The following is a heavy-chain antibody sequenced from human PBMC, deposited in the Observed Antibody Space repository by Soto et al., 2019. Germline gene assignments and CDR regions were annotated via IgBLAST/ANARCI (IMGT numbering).Heavy chain of an antibody. CDR3: ARGYDSSGYPGY. CDR2: IYHSGST. Sequence: SETLSLTCAVSGYSISSDCYWGWIRQPPGKGLEWIGSIYHSGSTYYNPSLKSRVTISVDTSKNQFSLKLSSVTAADTAVYYCARGYDSSGYPGYWGQGTLVTVSS. D-gene: IGHD3-22*01. CDR1: GYSISSDCY. J-gene: IGHJ4*02. V-gene: IGHV4-38-2*01.